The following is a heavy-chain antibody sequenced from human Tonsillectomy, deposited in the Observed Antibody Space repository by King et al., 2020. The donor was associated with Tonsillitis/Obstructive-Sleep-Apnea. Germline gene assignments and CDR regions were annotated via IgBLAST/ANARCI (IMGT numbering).Heavy chain of an antibody. J-gene: IGHJ4*02. Sequence: LQLQESGPGLVKPSETLSLTCTVSGGSISSSSYYWGWIRQPPGKGLEWIGSIYYSGSTYYNPSLKSRVTISVDTSKNQFSLKLSSVTAADTAVYYCAKSRRDSSGSFDYWGQGTLVTVSS. D-gene: IGHD3-22*01. CDR1: GGSISSSSYY. CDR3: AKSRRDSSGSFDY. V-gene: IGHV4-39*01. CDR2: IYYSGST.